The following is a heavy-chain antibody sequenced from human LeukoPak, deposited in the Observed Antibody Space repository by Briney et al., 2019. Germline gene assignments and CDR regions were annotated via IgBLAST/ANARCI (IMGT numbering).Heavy chain of an antibody. CDR1: GYTFTSYY. CDR3: ARGGPQWLILRKRFYFDF. V-gene: IGHV1-46*01. CDR2: ISPSGGT. D-gene: IGHD6-19*01. Sequence: ASMTVSFKASGYTFTSYYMHWVRHAPGQGLDWMGIISPSGGTVYAQKFQGRVTMTGDTSTSTVYMELSSLRSDDTAVYYCARGGPQWLILRKRFYFDFWGQGTLVTVSS. J-gene: IGHJ4*02.